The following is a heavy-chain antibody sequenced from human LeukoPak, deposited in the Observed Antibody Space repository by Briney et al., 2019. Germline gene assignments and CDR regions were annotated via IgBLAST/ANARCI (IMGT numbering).Heavy chain of an antibody. Sequence: KPSETLSLTCAVYGGSFSGYYWSWIRQPPGKGLEWIGEINHSGSTNYNPSLKSRVTISVDTSKNQFSLKLSSVTAADTAVYYCARGGRPGGYYYYYYMDVWGKGTTVTISS. CDR3: ARGGRPGGYYYYYYMDV. D-gene: IGHD6-25*01. CDR1: GGSFSGYY. CDR2: INHSGST. J-gene: IGHJ6*03. V-gene: IGHV4-34*01.